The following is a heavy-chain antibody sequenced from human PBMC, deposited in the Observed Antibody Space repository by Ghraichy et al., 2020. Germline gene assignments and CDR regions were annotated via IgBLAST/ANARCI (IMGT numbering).Heavy chain of an antibody. CDR2: IYPGDSDT. Sequence: GESLNISCKGSGYSFTSYWIGWVRQMPGKGLEWMGIIYPGDSDTRYSPSFQGQVTISADKSISTAYLQWSSLKASDTAMYYCARPPYLTQITMIVVVITFYWYFDLWGRGTLVTVSS. D-gene: IGHD3-22*01. J-gene: IGHJ2*01. CDR3: ARPPYLTQITMIVVVITFYWYFDL. V-gene: IGHV5-51*01. CDR1: GYSFTSYW.